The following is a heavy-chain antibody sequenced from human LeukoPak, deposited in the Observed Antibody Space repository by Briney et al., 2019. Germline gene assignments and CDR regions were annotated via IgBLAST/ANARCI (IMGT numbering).Heavy chain of an antibody. CDR3: TRHTDTYYYDSSGSPYYFDY. V-gene: IGHV3-30*03. D-gene: IGHD3-22*01. Sequence: PGGSLRLSCAASGFTFSSYGMHWVRQAPGKGLEWVAVISYDGSNKYYADSVKGRFTISRDNSKNTLYLQMNSLRAEDTAVYYCTRHTDTYYYDSSGSPYYFDYWGQGTLVTVSS. CDR1: GFTFSSYG. J-gene: IGHJ4*02. CDR2: ISYDGSNK.